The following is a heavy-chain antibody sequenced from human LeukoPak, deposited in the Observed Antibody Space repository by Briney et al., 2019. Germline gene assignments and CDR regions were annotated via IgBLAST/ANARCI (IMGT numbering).Heavy chain of an antibody. D-gene: IGHD4-17*01. CDR2: ISYDGSNK. CDR3: ARGDLYGDYVYYYYGMDV. Sequence: GGSLRLSCAASGFTFSSYAMHWVRQAPGKGLEWVAVISYDGSNKYYADSVKGRFTISRDNSKNTLYLQMNSLRAEDTAVYYCARGDLYGDYVYYYYGMDVWAKGPRSPSP. CDR1: GFTFSSYA. V-gene: IGHV3-30-3*01. J-gene: IGHJ6*02.